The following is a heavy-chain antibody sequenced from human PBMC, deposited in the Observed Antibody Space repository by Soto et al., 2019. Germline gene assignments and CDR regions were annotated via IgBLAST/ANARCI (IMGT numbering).Heavy chain of an antibody. CDR2: ISFDGTYK. CDR3: ARDHDYGDYRFRFNLFDP. V-gene: IGHV3-30-3*01. Sequence: GGSLRLSCAASGFTFSSCSMHWVRQAPGKGLEWVAVISFDGTYKYYADSVKGRFTVSRDNSKNTLFLQVNSLRPEDTAVYYCARDHDYGDYRFRFNLFDPWGQGTLVTVSS. CDR1: GFTFSSCS. J-gene: IGHJ5*02. D-gene: IGHD4-17*01.